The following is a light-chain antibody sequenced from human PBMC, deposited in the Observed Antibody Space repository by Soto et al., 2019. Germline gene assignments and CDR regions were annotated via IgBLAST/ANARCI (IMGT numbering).Light chain of an antibody. CDR3: TSYAGNKVI. V-gene: IGLV2-8*01. Sequence: QSALTQPPSASGSPGQSVTISCTGTSSDVGGYDYVSWFQQHPDKAPKLMIYEVSKRPSGVPDRFSGSKSDNTASLTVSGLLAEDEADYYCTSYAGNKVIFGGGTKLTVL. CDR1: SSDVGGYDY. J-gene: IGLJ2*01. CDR2: EVS.